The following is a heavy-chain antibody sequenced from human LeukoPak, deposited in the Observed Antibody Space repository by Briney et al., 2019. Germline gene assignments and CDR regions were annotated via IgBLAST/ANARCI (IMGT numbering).Heavy chain of an antibody. J-gene: IGHJ4*02. D-gene: IGHD2-15*01. Sequence: GGSLRLSCAASGFTFCSYGMHWVRQAPGKGLEWVAFIRYDGSNKYYADSVKGRFTISRDNSKNTLYLQMNSLRAEDTAVYYCAKDSNSRAAYWGNFDYWGQGTLVTVSS. CDR2: IRYDGSNK. CDR1: GFTFCSYG. CDR3: AKDSNSRAAYWGNFDY. V-gene: IGHV3-30*02.